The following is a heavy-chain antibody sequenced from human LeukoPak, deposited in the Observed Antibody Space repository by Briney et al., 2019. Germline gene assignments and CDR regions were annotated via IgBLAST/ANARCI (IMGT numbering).Heavy chain of an antibody. Sequence: GGSLRLSCAASGFPFSSYWMTWVRQAPGKGLEWVSAISSVGGSTYYAASVKGRFTISRDNSKNTLYLQMNSLRAEDTAVYYCAKAPLIVVVPGHVRYWGQGTLVTVSS. D-gene: IGHD2-2*01. V-gene: IGHV3-23*01. J-gene: IGHJ4*02. CDR1: GFPFSSYW. CDR3: AKAPLIVVVPGHVRY. CDR2: ISSVGGST.